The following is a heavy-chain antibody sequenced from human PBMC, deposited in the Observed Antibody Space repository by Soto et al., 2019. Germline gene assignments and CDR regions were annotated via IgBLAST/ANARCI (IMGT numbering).Heavy chain of an antibody. J-gene: IGHJ6*02. CDR3: ARVFSGDFDYYYYGMDV. CDR1: GDSVSSNSAA. D-gene: IGHD4-17*01. V-gene: IGHV6-1*01. Sequence: PSQTLSLTCAISGDSVSSNSAAWNWIRQSPSRGLEWLGRTYYRSKWYNDYAVSVKSRITINPDTSKNQFSLQLNSVTPEDTAVYYCARVFSGDFDYYYYGMDVWGQGTTVTGLL. CDR2: TYYRSKWYN.